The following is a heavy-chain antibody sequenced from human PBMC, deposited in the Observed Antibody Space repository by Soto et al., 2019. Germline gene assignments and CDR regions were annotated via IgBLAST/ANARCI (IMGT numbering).Heavy chain of an antibody. Sequence: EVQLAESGGDLAKPGGSLRLSCAASGFTFNTAWMNWVRQTPGKGLECVGRIKSKNKGGTIDYAAPEEGRFSISRDDSKDTVYGEMNRLKTEDTGVYYCAVALPDWGAYAFDYWCEGILVTVSS. D-gene: IGHD3-16*01. J-gene: IGHJ4*02. CDR2: IKSKNKGGTI. V-gene: IGHV3-15*07. CDR3: AVALPDWGAYAFDY. CDR1: GFTFNTAW.